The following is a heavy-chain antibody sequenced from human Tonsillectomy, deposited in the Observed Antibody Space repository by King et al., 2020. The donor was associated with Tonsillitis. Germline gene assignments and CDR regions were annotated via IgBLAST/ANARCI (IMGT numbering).Heavy chain of an antibody. J-gene: IGHJ4*02. V-gene: IGHV4-34*01. CDR1: GGSFSDYF. CDR2: INHSGST. CDR3: ARGKYDFWSAYSDYFDY. D-gene: IGHD3-3*01. Sequence: VQLQQWGAGLLKPSETLSLTCAIYGGSFSDYFWSWIRQPPGKGLEWIGDINHSGSTHFNPSLKSRVTISIDTSKNQFSLKLSSVTAADTALYYCARGKYDFWSAYSDYFDYWGRGTLVTVSS.